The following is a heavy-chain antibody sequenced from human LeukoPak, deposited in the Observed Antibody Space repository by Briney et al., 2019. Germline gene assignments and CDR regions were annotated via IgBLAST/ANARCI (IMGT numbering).Heavy chain of an antibody. CDR2: ISYDGSNK. Sequence: GRSLRLSCAASGFTFSSYAMHWVRQAPGNGLEWVAVISYDGSNKYYADSGKGRFTISRDNSKNTLYLQMNSLRAEDTAVYYCARAARYCSSASCYFVYWGQGTLVTVSS. CDR1: GFTFSSYA. D-gene: IGHD2-2*01. CDR3: ARAARYCSSASCYFVY. V-gene: IGHV3-30-3*01. J-gene: IGHJ4*02.